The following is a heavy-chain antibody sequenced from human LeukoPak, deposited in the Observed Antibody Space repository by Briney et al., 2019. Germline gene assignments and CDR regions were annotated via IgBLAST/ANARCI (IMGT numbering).Heavy chain of an antibody. CDR2: IWYDGSNK. CDR3: ARDSGGYYYDSSGLGY. CDR1: GFTFSSYG. J-gene: IGHJ4*02. Sequence: GRSLRLSCAASGFTFSSYGMHWVRQAPGKGLEWVAVIWYDGSNKYYADSVKGRFTISRDNSKNTLYLQMNSLRAEDTAVYYCARDSGGYYYDSSGLGYWGQGTLVTVSP. V-gene: IGHV3-33*01. D-gene: IGHD3-22*01.